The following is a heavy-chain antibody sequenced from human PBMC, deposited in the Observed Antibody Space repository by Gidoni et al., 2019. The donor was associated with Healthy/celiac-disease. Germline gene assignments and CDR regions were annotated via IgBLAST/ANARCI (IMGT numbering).Heavy chain of an antibody. CDR2: IYHGGST. CDR3: ARGASEPYYYDSSGYYWYFDL. Sequence: QVQLQQSVRGLVQPSGTLTLARAVSGGSISRINCWRWVSQPPGKGLEWIGEIYHGGSTNYNQSLKSRVTMSVDKSKNQFSLKLSSVTAADMAVYYCARGASEPYYYDSSGYYWYFDLWGRGTLVTVSS. V-gene: IGHV4-4*02. D-gene: IGHD3-22*01. CDR1: GGSISRINC. J-gene: IGHJ2*01.